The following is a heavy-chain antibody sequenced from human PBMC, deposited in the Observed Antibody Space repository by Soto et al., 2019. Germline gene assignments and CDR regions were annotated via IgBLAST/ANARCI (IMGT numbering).Heavy chain of an antibody. CDR1: GFTFSSYA. CDR2: ISGSGGST. D-gene: IGHD3-3*01. Sequence: PGGSLRLSCAASGFTFSSYAMSWVRQAPGKGLEWVSAISGSGGSTYYADSVKGRFTISRDNSKNTLYLQMNSLRAEDTAVYYCAKDGFLEWSPPNGYGMDVWGQGTTVTVSS. V-gene: IGHV3-23*01. CDR3: AKDGFLEWSPPNGYGMDV. J-gene: IGHJ6*02.